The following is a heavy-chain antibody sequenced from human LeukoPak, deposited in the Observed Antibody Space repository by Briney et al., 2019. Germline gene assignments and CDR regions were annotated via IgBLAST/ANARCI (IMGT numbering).Heavy chain of an antibody. CDR2: IKHSGST. D-gene: IGHD2-2*01. CDR1: GGSFSGYY. CDR3: ARGRAPVPAAPTGRAFDI. V-gene: IGHV4-34*01. J-gene: IGHJ3*02. Sequence: SETLSLTCAVYGGSFSGYYWSWIRQPPGKGLEWIGEIKHSGSTNYNPSLKSRVTISVDTSKNQFSLKLSSVTAADTAVYYCARGRAPVPAAPTGRAFDIWGQGTMVTVSS.